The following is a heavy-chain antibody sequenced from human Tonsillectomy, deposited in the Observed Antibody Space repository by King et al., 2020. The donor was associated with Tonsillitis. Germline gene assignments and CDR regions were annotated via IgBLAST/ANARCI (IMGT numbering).Heavy chain of an antibody. J-gene: IGHJ3*02. D-gene: IGHD3-16*02. CDR3: AKGGLITFGGVIDNDAFDI. CDR2: LGWNTGNI. V-gene: IGHV3-9*01. Sequence: VQLVESGGGLVQPGRSLRLSCAASGFTFDDYAMHWVRQAPGKGLEWVSGLGWNTGNIGYADSVRGLFTISRGTAKSSLYLQMNSLGADDTALYYCAKGGLITFGGVIDNDAFDIWGQGTMVTVSS. CDR1: GFTFDDYA.